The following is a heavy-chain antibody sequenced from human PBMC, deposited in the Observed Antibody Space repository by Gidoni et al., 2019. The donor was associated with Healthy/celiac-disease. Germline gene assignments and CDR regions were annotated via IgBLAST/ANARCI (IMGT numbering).Heavy chain of an antibody. CDR2: IYYSGST. Sequence: QVQLQESGPGLVKPSETLSLTCTVSGCSISSYYWSGLRQPPGKGLEWIGYIYYSGSTNYNPSRKSRVTISVDTSKNQFSLKLSSVTAADTAVYYCARLGTSPSLDFDYWGQGTLVTVSS. CDR3: ARLGTSPSLDFDY. D-gene: IGHD2-2*01. V-gene: IGHV4-59*08. J-gene: IGHJ4*02. CDR1: GCSISSYY.